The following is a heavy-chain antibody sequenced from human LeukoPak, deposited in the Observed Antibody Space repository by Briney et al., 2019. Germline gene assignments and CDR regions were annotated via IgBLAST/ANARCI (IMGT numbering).Heavy chain of an antibody. CDR2: IKSTTDGGTT. J-gene: IGHJ4*02. V-gene: IGHV3-15*01. Sequence: GGSLRLSCVASGFTFSNAWMSWVRQAPGKGLEWVGQIKSTTDGGTTDYAAPVKSRFTISRDDSKNTLYLQINSLKSEDTAFYYCTRHWSGPGDYWGQGTLVTVSS. CDR3: TRHWSGPGDY. D-gene: IGHD3/OR15-3a*01. CDR1: GFTFSNAW.